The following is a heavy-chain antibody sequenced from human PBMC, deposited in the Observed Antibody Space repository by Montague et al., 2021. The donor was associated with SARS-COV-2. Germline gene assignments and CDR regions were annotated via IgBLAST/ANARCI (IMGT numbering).Heavy chain of an antibody. J-gene: IGHJ5*02. CDR1: GGSISSSSYY. CDR2: IYYSRST. Sequence: SETLSLTCTVSGGSISSSSYYWGWIRQPPGKGLEWIGSIYYSRSTYYNPSLKSRITISVDTSKNQFSLKMSSVTAADTALYYCARHPHQQISIFGVVWEGSWFDPWGQGTLVTVSS. V-gene: IGHV4-39*01. D-gene: IGHD3-3*01. CDR3: ARHPHQQISIFGVVWEGSWFDP.